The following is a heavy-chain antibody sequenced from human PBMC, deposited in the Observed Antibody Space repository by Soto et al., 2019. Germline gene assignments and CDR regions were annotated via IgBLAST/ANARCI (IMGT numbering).Heavy chain of an antibody. Sequence: EVQLLESGGGLVPRGGSLRLSCEASGFTFNTFAMSWVRQAPGRGLEWVSRINKSGGSRYYSDSVRGRFTVSRDNSKNTLFLQINSLRDEDTAIYYCAKGAEMPTIPFDYWGQGALVTVSS. CDR2: INKSGGSR. D-gene: IGHD1-1*01. V-gene: IGHV3-23*01. CDR3: AKGAEMPTIPFDY. J-gene: IGHJ4*02. CDR1: GFTFNTFA.